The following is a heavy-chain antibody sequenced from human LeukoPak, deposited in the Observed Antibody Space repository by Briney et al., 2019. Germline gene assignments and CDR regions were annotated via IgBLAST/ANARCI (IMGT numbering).Heavy chain of an antibody. V-gene: IGHV3-30*04. Sequence: GRSLRLSCAASGFTFSSYAMHWVRQAPGKGLEWVAVISYDGSNKYYADSVKGRFTISRDNSKNTLYLQMNSLKADDTAVYYCASPYYYGSSGYYALEASKTTNFDYWGQGTLVTVSS. CDR1: GFTFSSYA. J-gene: IGHJ4*02. CDR3: ASPYYYGSSGYYALEASKTTNFDY. D-gene: IGHD3-22*01. CDR2: ISYDGSNK.